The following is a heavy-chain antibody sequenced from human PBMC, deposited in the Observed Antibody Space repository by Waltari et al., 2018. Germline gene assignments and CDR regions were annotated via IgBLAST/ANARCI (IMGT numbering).Heavy chain of an antibody. CDR2: IIPIFGTA. D-gene: IGHD3-10*01. Sequence: QVPLVQSGAEVKKPGSSVKVSGKASGGTFSGYAISRVRQAPGQGLEWMGGIIPIFGTANYAQKFQGRVTITADESTSTAYMELSSLRSEDTAVYYCQQYGWAPDTFGGGTQLQIKRTVAAPSVFIFQ. CDR1: GGTFSGYA. CDR3: QQYGWAPDTFGGGTQLQIKRTVAAPSVFIFQ. J-gene: IGHJ1*01. V-gene: IGHV1-69*01.